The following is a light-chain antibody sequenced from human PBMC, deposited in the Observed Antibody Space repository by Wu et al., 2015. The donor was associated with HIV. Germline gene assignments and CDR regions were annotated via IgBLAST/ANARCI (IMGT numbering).Light chain of an antibody. V-gene: IGKV3-11*01. J-gene: IGKJ1*01. CDR1: QSVSSY. Sequence: EIVLTQSPATLSLSPGERATLSCRASQSVSSYLAWYQQKPGQAPRLLIYDASNRATGIPARFSGSGSGTDFTLTISSLEPEDFAVYYCQQYNNWPRTFGHGTKVEIK. CDR3: QQYNNWPRT. CDR2: DAS.